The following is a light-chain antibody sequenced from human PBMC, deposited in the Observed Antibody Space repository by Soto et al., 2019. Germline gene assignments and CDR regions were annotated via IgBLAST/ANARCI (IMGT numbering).Light chain of an antibody. CDR1: QSITNY. CDR2: AAS. CDR3: QQSDSYPYT. Sequence: DIQMTQSPSSLSVSVGDRVTINCRTSQSITNYLNWYQQKPGKAPKLLVWAASSLQSVVPSRFSGYGSGTDFTLTISSLQREEFASYYCQQSDSYPYTFGQGTKLEIK. V-gene: IGKV1-39*01. J-gene: IGKJ2*01.